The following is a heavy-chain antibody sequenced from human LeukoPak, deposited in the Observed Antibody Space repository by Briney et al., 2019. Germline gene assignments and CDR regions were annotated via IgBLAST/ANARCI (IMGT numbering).Heavy chain of an antibody. V-gene: IGHV3-33*07. CDR3: ARDRGQDYPIDI. Sequence: GGSLRLSCAASGFTLRSYGMYWVRQAPGEGLEWVAVIWHDGSVLDYSDSVKGRFTVSRDNRKNTLYLQMDSLRVEDTAVYYCARDRGQDYPIDIWGQGALVTVST. D-gene: IGHD3-10*01. J-gene: IGHJ4*02. CDR1: GFTLRSYG. CDR2: IWHDGSVL.